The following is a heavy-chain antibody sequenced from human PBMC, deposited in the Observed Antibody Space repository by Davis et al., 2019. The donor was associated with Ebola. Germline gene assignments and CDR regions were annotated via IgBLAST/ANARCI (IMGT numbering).Heavy chain of an antibody. Sequence: GESLKISCKDSGNSFASHWIGWVRQMPGKGLEWMGIIYPGDSDTRYSPSFLGQVTISADKSISTAYLQWSSLKASDTATYYCARQGTTSWDSWGQGTLVTVSS. CDR3: ARQGTTSWDS. D-gene: IGHD2-2*01. CDR2: IYPGDSDT. J-gene: IGHJ4*02. V-gene: IGHV5-51*01. CDR1: GNSFASHW.